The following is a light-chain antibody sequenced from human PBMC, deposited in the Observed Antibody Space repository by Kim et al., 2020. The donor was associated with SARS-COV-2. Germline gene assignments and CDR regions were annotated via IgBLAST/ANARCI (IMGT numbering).Light chain of an antibody. J-gene: IGKJ1*01. V-gene: IGKV1-5*01. Sequence: DIQMTQSPSTLSASVGDRVTITCRASQSISSWLAWYQQKPGKAPKLLIYDAYSLESGVPSRFSGSGSGTEFTLTISSLQPDDFATYYCQQYSNYSPTFGQGTKVDIK. CDR1: QSISSW. CDR3: QQYSNYSPT. CDR2: DAY.